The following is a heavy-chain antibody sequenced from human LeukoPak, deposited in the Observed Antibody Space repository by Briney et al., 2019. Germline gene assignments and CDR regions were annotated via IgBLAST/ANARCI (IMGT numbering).Heavy chain of an antibody. CDR1: GFTFDDYA. Sequence: GGSLRLSRAASGFTFDDYAMHWVRQAPGKGLEWVSLISGDGGSTYYADSVKGRFTIFRDNSKNSLYLQMNSLRTEDTALYYCAKDWQYYYDSSGYLRHWGQGTLVTVSS. CDR3: AKDWQYYYDSSGYLRH. CDR2: ISGDGGST. J-gene: IGHJ1*01. V-gene: IGHV3-43*02. D-gene: IGHD3-22*01.